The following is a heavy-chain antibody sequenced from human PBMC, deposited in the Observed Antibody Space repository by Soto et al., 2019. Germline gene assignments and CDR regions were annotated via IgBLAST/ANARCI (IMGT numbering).Heavy chain of an antibody. D-gene: IGHD1-26*01. CDR3: AKVPVGATGRFDY. Sequence: GGSLRLSCAGSGFTFSNYAMSWVRQAPGKGLAWVSAISGSGGSTYYADSVKGRFTISRDNSKNTLYLQMNSLRAEDTALYYCAKVPVGATGRFDYWGQGTLVTVS. CDR2: ISGSGGST. CDR1: GFTFSNYA. J-gene: IGHJ4*02. V-gene: IGHV3-23*01.